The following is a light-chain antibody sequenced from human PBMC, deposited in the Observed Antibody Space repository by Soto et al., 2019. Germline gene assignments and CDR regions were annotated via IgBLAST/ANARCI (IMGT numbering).Light chain of an antibody. CDR1: SGDIGAYNY. CDR3: CSYAHTSRV. J-gene: IGLJ3*02. CDR2: DVN. Sequence: QSALTQPRSVSGSPGQSVTFSCTGTSGDIGAYNYVSWYQFHPGKAPKMIIYDVNKRPSGVPDRFSGSKSGNTASLTISWLQAEDEADYYYCSYAHTSRVFGGGTKLTVL. V-gene: IGLV2-11*01.